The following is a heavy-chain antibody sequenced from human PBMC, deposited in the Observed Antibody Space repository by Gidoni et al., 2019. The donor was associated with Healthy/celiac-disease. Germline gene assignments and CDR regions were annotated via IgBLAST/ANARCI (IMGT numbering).Heavy chain of an antibody. CDR1: VGSISSYY. V-gene: IGHV4-59*01. CDR2: IYYSGST. D-gene: IGHD3-22*01. J-gene: IGHJ3*02. CDR3: ARANRYYDSSGYPTHAFDI. Sequence: QVQLQESGPGLVKPSETLSLTCTVSVGSISSYYWSWIRQPPGKGLEWIGYIYYSGSTNYNPSLKSRVTISVDTSKNQFSLKLSSVTAADTAVYYCARANRYYDSSGYPTHAFDIWGQGTMVTVSS.